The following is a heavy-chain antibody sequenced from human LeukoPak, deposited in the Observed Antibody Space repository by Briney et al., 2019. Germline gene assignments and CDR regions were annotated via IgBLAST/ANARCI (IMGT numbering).Heavy chain of an antibody. J-gene: IGHJ4*02. Sequence: PSETLSLTCTVSGGSIDTYYWTWIRQPPGKGLEYIAYIYYTGSTVYNPSFKSRVRMSLDTSKNQFSLVLNSVTAADTAVYYCARGRYGGGWYDYWGQGTLVTVSS. CDR1: GGSIDTYY. D-gene: IGHD6-19*01. V-gene: IGHV4-59*01. CDR3: ARGRYGGGWYDY. CDR2: IYYTGST.